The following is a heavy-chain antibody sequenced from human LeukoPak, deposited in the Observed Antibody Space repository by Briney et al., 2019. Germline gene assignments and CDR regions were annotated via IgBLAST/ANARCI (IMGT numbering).Heavy chain of an antibody. CDR3: ARGQGGWSPHFDY. J-gene: IGHJ4*02. V-gene: IGHV1-8*03. D-gene: IGHD6-19*01. Sequence: ASVKVSCKASGYTFTMNGISWVRQAPGQGLEWMGWMNPNSGNTGYAQKFQGRVTITRDTSASTAYMELSSLRSEDTAVYYCARGQGGWSPHFDYWGQGTLVTVSS. CDR1: GYTFTMNG. CDR2: MNPNSGNT.